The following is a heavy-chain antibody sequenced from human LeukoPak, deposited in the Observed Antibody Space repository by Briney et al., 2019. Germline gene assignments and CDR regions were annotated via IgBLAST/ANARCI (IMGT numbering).Heavy chain of an antibody. V-gene: IGHV4-4*07. CDR1: GDSISSYY. CDR2: IYTSGST. J-gene: IGHJ6*02. CDR3: ARAEYYDFWSGYLARGTDYYYYGMDV. Sequence: SETLSLTCTVPGDSISSYYWSWIRQPAGKGLEWIGRIYTSGSTNYNPSLKSRVTMSVDTSKNQFSLKLSSVTAADTAVYYCARAEYYDFWSGYLARGTDYYYYGMDVWGQGTTVTVSS. D-gene: IGHD3-3*01.